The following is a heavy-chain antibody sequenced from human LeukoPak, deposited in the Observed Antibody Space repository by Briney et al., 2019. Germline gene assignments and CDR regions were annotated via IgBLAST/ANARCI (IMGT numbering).Heavy chain of an antibody. V-gene: IGHV1-69*13. CDR1: GGTFSSYA. Sequence: VASVKVSCKASGGTFSSYAISWVRQAPGQGLEWMGGIIPIFGTANYAQKFQGRVTITADESTSTAYMELSSLRSEDTAVYYCARLELLEGIRWFDPWGQGTLVTVSS. J-gene: IGHJ5*02. CDR3: ARLELLEGIRWFDP. CDR2: IIPIFGTA. D-gene: IGHD1-26*01.